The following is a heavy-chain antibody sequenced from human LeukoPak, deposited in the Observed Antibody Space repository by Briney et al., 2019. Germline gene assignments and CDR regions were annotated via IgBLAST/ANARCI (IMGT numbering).Heavy chain of an antibody. J-gene: IGHJ4*02. CDR3: AREVVGATYFDY. D-gene: IGHD1-26*01. CDR1: GGSISSSSYY. CDR2: IYYSGST. V-gene: IGHV4-39*07. Sequence: SETLSLTCTVSGGSISSSSYYWGWIRQPPGKGLVWIGSIYYSGSTYYNPSRKSRVTISVDTSKNQFSLKLSSVTAADTAVYYCAREVVGATYFDYWGQGTLVTVSS.